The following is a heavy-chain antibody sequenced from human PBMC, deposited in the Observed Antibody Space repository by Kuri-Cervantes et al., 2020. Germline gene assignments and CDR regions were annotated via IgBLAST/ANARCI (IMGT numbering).Heavy chain of an antibody. Sequence: GGSLRLSCKGSGYSFTSYWIGWVRQMPGKGLEWMGIIYPGDSDTRYSPSFQGQVTISADKSISTACLQWSSLKASDTAIYYCARHEAATIPDYWGQGTQVTVFS. J-gene: IGHJ4*02. CDR2: IYPGDSDT. CDR1: GYSFTSYW. D-gene: IGHD6-25*01. V-gene: IGHV5-51*01. CDR3: ARHEAATIPDY.